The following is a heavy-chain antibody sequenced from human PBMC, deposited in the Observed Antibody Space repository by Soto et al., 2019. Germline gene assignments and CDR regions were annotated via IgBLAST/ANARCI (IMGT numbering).Heavy chain of an antibody. Sequence: SETLSLTCTVSGGSISYYYWSWIRQPPGKELEWIGSIYYSGSTNYNPSLKSRVTISVDTSKNQFSLRLKSVTAADTAVYYCARHEILNDFVDFGWFDPWGQGALVTVSS. CDR1: GGSISYYY. CDR3: ARHEILNDFVDFGWFDP. J-gene: IGHJ5*02. CDR2: IYYSGST. D-gene: IGHD4-17*01. V-gene: IGHV4-59*08.